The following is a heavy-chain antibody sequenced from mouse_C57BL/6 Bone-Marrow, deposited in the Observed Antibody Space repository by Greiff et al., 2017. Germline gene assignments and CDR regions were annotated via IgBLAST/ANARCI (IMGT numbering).Heavy chain of an antibody. J-gene: IGHJ2*01. D-gene: IGHD1-1*01. V-gene: IGHV1-42*01. CDR1: GYSFTGYY. CDR2: LNPSTGGT. Sequence: VQLQQSGPELVKPGASVKISCKASGYSFTGYYLNWVKQSPEKSLDWIGELNPSTGGTTYTQKFKAKATLTVDKSSSTAYMQLKSLTSEDSAVYYGARDLLYYYGSSYFDYGGQGTTLTVSS. CDR3: ARDLLYYYGSSYFDY.